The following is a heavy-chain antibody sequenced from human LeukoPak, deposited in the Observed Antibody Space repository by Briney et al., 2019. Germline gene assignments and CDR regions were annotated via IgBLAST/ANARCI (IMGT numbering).Heavy chain of an antibody. D-gene: IGHD4-17*01. V-gene: IGHV3-23*05. Sequence: PGGSLRLSCGASGFNFTTCAMNWVRQAPGKGLEWVSAIDGSATSTYYAESVKGRFTISRDNSKNTLYLQMNRLRSEDKALYYCARVDTPTVWGQGALVTVSS. CDR3: ARVDTPTV. CDR1: GFNFTTCA. J-gene: IGHJ4*02. CDR2: IDGSATST.